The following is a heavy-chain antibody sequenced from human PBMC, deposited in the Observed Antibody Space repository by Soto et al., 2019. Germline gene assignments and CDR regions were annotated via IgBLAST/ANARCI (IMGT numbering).Heavy chain of an antibody. J-gene: IGHJ4*02. D-gene: IGHD2-21*02. CDR1: GFTFSSYG. CDR3: ARDYCGGDCYVDY. Sequence: QVQLVESGGGVVQPGRSLRLSCAASGFTFSSYGMHWVRQAPGKGLEWVAVIWYDGSNKYYADSVKGRFTISRDNSKNTLYLQMNGLRAEDTAVYYCARDYCGGDCYVDYWGQGTLVTVSS. V-gene: IGHV3-33*01. CDR2: IWYDGSNK.